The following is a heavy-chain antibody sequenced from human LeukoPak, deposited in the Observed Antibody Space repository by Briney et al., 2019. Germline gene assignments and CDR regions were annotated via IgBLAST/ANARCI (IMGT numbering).Heavy chain of an antibody. CDR1: GGSISSGGYS. V-gene: IGHV4-31*03. D-gene: IGHD3-22*01. CDR3: ARETYYYDSSGYSEVLDEYYFDY. Sequence: PSQTLSLTCTVPGGSISSGGYSWSWIRQHPGKGLEWIGYIYYSGSTYYNPSLKSRVTISVDTSKNQFSLKLSSVTAADTAVYYCARETYYYDSSGYSEVLDEYYFDYWGQGTLVTVSS. J-gene: IGHJ4*02. CDR2: IYYSGST.